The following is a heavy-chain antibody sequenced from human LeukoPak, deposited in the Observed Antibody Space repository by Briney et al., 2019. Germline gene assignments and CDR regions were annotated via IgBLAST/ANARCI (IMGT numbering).Heavy chain of an antibody. D-gene: IGHD7-27*01. CDR2: IWYDGSNK. Sequence: PGRSLRLSCAASGFTFGSYGMHWVRQAPGKGLEWVAVIWYDGSNKYYADSVKGRFTISRDNSKNTLYLQMNSLRAEDTAVYYCARADWGSIDYWGQGTLVTVSS. CDR1: GFTFGSYG. V-gene: IGHV3-33*01. CDR3: ARADWGSIDY. J-gene: IGHJ4*02.